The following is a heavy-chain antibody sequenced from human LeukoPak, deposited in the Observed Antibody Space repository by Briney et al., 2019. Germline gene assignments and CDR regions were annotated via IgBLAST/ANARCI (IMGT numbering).Heavy chain of an antibody. CDR3: AKATERFYDSRNDY. CDR1: GFTFDDFA. D-gene: IGHD3-22*01. CDR2: ISWNSGSV. J-gene: IGHJ4*02. V-gene: IGHV3-9*01. Sequence: HPGGSLRLSCAASGFTFDDFAMHWVRQAPGEGLEWVSGISWNSGSVGYGDSVKGRFTISRDNAKNSLYLQMNSLRAEDTAFYYCAKATERFYDSRNDYWGQGTLVTVSS.